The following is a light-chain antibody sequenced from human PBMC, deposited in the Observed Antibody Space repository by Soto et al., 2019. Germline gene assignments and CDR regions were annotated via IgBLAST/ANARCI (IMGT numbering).Light chain of an antibody. V-gene: IGLV2-8*01. CDR2: EVS. CDR1: RSDVGGYNF. Sequence: QSVLTQPPSASGSPGQSVPISCTGTRSDVGGYNFVAWHQQHRGKAPKLMISEVSKRPSGVPDRFSGSKSGNTASLTVSGLQAKDEADYYWSSYAGSNIFVFGTGTKVTVL. CDR3: SSYAGSNIFV. J-gene: IGLJ1*01.